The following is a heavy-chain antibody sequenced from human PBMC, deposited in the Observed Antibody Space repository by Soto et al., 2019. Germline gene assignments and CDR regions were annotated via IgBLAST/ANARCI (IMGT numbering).Heavy chain of an antibody. CDR2: IYYSGST. Sequence: QVQLQESGPGLVKPSQTLSLTCTVSGGSISSGGYYWSWIRQHPGKGLEWIGYIYYSGSTYYNPSLKSRVTISVDTXKNQFXXXXXXXXXXXXXXXXXXXXXXXXXXXXXXYYYGMDVWGQGTTVTVSS. V-gene: IGHV4-31*03. CDR1: GGSISSGGYY. CDR3: XXXXXXXXXXXXXXYYYGMDV. J-gene: IGHJ6*02.